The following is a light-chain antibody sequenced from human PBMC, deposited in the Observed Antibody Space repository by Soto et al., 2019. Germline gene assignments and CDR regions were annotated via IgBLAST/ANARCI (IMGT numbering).Light chain of an antibody. CDR1: QGISSY. J-gene: IGKJ4*01. Sequence: DIQLTQSPSFLSASVGDRVTITCRASQGISSYLAWYQQKPGKDPKLLIYAASTLQSGVPSRFSGSGSGTEFTLTISSLQPEDFATYYCQQLNSYPPTFGGGTKVEIK. CDR2: AAS. V-gene: IGKV1-9*01. CDR3: QQLNSYPPT.